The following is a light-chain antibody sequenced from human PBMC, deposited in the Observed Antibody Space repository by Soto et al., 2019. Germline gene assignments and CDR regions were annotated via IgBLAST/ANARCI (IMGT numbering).Light chain of an antibody. J-gene: IGKJ5*01. CDR3: QQLNSYPLT. CDR1: QSISSW. CDR2: KAS. V-gene: IGKV1-5*03. Sequence: PSTLSASVGDRVTITCRASQSISSWLAWYQQKPGKAPKLLIYKASSLESGVPSRFSGSGSGTEFTLTISSLQPEDFATYYCQQLNSYPLTFGQGTRLEIK.